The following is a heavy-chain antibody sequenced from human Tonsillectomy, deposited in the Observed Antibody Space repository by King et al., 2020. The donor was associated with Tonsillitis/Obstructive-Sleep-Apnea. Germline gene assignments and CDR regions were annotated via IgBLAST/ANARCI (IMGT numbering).Heavy chain of an antibody. V-gene: IGHV3-11*01. CDR2: ISSSSSTN. D-gene: IGHD3-3*01. J-gene: IGHJ6*03. CDR3: AKSRREYYDESTYYYYMDV. CDR1: GFTFSDYY. Sequence: VQLVESGGGLVKPGGSLRLSCTASGFTFSDYYMSWIRQAPGKGLEWVSYISSSSSTNNYAASVNGLFTISSDTANNSLYLQMNSLRAEDTALYYCAKSRREYYDESTYYYYMDVWGKGTTVTVSS.